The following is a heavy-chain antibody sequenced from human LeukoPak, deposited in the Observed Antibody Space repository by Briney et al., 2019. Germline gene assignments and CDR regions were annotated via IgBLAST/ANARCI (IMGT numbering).Heavy chain of an antibody. J-gene: IGHJ4*02. CDR2: ISGSGGST. V-gene: IGHV3-23*01. D-gene: IGHD4-17*01. CDR3: AEQAEDYGDSKIDC. CDR1: GFTFSSYA. Sequence: GGSLRLSCAASGFTFSSYAMSWVRQAPGKGLEWVSAISGSGGSTYYADSVKGRFTISRDNSRNTLYLQMNSLRAEDTAVYYCAEQAEDYGDSKIDCWGQGTLVTVSS.